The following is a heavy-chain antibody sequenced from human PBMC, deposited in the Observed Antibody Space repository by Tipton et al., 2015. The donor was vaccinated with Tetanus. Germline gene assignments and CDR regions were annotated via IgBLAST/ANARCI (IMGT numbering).Heavy chain of an antibody. J-gene: IGHJ4*01. CDR1: GGSFSDYY. D-gene: IGHD5-24*01. Sequence: TLSLTCAVYGGSFSDYYWSWIRQSPGKGLEWIGEIHPSGITDYNPSLKSRVIISVDTSKNQFSLKLSSVTAADSALYFCGRGTDAYKPDNYWGQGTLVTVSS. CDR2: IHPSGIT. CDR3: GRGTDAYKPDNY. V-gene: IGHV4-34*01.